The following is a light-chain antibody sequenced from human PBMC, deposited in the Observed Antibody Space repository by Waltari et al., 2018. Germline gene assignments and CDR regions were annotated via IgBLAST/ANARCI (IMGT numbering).Light chain of an antibody. CDR1: TGAVTSGFY. Sequence: QTVVTQEPSVTVSPGGTVTLTCASSTGAVTSGFYPTWFQQQPRQAPRALIYSINQRHSWTPARFSGSLLGGKAALTLSGVQPEDEAVYDCLLYYGALDWIFGGGTNLTVL. V-gene: IGLV7-43*01. CDR3: LLYYGALDWI. CDR2: SIN. J-gene: IGLJ2*01.